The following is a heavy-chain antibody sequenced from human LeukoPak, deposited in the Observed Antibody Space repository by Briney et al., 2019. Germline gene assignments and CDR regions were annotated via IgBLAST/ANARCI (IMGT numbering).Heavy chain of an antibody. V-gene: IGHV4-59*01. J-gene: IGHJ4*02. Sequence: SETLSLTCTVSGGSISSYYWTWIRQPPGKGLEWIGYIYYSGSTNYNPSLKSRVTISVDTSKNQFSLKLSSVTAADTAVYYCAREVDYYGSGSWFDYWGQGTLVTVSS. CDR3: AREVDYYGSGSWFDY. CDR1: GGSISSYY. CDR2: IYYSGST. D-gene: IGHD3-10*01.